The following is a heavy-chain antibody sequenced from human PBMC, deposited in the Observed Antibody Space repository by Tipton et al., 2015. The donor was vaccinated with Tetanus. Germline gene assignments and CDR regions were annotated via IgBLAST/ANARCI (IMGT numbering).Heavy chain of an antibody. Sequence: QVQLVQSGAEVKKPGSSVKVSCKASGGTFSSYAICWARRSPGQGLEWMGGIIPIFGTANYAQKFQGRVTITADESTSTAYMGLSSLRSEDTAVYYCAAEGTVTFLLDAFDIWGQGTMVTVSS. CDR3: AAEGTVTFLLDAFDI. CDR1: GGTFSSYA. D-gene: IGHD4-17*01. CDR2: IIPIFGTA. V-gene: IGHV1-69*01. J-gene: IGHJ3*02.